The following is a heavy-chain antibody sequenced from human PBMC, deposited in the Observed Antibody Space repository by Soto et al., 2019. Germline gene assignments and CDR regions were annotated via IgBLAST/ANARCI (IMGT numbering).Heavy chain of an antibody. CDR3: ARGHAYDSSGYSDY. CDR2: IIPIFGTA. Sequence: XSVKVSCKASAGTFSSYAISWVRQAPGQGLEWMGGIIPIFGTANYAQKFQGRVTITADESTSTAYMELSSLRSEDTAVYYCARGHAYDSSGYSDYWGQGTLVTASS. D-gene: IGHD3-22*01. V-gene: IGHV1-69*13. J-gene: IGHJ4*02. CDR1: AGTFSSYA.